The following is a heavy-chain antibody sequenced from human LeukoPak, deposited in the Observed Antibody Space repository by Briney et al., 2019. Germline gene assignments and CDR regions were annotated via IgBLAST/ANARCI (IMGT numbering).Heavy chain of an antibody. D-gene: IGHD3-9*01. CDR3: ARGKTYYDILTGYSYNWFDP. J-gene: IGHJ5*02. CDR1: GVSITSTSYY. Sequence: SETLSLTCTVSGVSITSTSYYWGWIRQSPGKGLEWIGSIYYNGDTSYNPSLKSRVTISVDTSKNQFSLKLSSVTAADTAVYYCARGKTYYDILTGYSYNWFDPWGQGTLVTVSS. V-gene: IGHV4-39*07. CDR2: IYYNGDT.